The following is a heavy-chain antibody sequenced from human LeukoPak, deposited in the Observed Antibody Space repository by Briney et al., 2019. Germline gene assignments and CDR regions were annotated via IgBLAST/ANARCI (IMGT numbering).Heavy chain of an antibody. V-gene: IGHV1-8*01. CDR3: ARGVAAHDS. Sequence: ASMKVSCTASGYTFTDHDLNWVRQAAGQGLEWMGWMNPKTGNTGYAHKFRGRVIMTRNTSITTAYMELSSLSSEDTAIYYCARGVAAHDSWGQGTLVTVSS. J-gene: IGHJ4*02. D-gene: IGHD6-19*01. CDR2: MNPKTGNT. CDR1: GYTFTDHD.